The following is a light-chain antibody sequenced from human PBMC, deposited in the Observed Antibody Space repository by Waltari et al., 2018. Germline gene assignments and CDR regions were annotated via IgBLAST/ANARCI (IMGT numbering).Light chain of an antibody. CDR2: LNSDGTH. V-gene: IGLV4-69*01. J-gene: IGLJ3*02. CDR1: SGHSNYA. CDR3: QTWGTGIRV. Sequence: QLVLTQSPSASASLGASVKLTCTLTSGHSNYAIAWHQQQPEKGPRYLMKLNSDGTHNKGDGIPDRFSGFSSGAERYLTISSLQSEDEADYYCQTWGTGIRVFGGGTKLTVL.